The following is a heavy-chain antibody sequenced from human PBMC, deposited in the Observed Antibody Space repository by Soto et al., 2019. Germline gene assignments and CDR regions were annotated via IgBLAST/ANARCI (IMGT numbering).Heavy chain of an antibody. J-gene: IGHJ4*02. CDR2: IYHSGST. D-gene: IGHD4-17*01. CDR1: GGSISSGGYS. Sequence: QLQLQESGSGLVKPSQTLSLTCAVSGGSISSGGYSWSWIRQPPGKGLEWIGYIYHSGSTYYNPSLKSRVTIPVNRSKNQFSLKLSSVTAANTAVYYCARKSPSHDHGDSPFDYWGQGTLVTVAS. CDR3: ARKSPSHDHGDSPFDY. V-gene: IGHV4-30-2*01.